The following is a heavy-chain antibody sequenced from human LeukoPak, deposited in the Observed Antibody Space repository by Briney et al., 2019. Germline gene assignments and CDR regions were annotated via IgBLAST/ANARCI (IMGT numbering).Heavy chain of an antibody. J-gene: IGHJ4*02. CDR1: GFTFSSYA. CDR2: ISGSGGST. D-gene: IGHD3-3*01. Sequence: GGSLRLSCAASGFTFSSYAMSWVRQAPGKGLEWVSAISGSGGSTYYADSVKGRFTISRDNSKNTLYLQMNSLRAEDTAVYYCAKDRGVRITIFGVVTTTDYWGQGTLVTVSS. V-gene: IGHV3-23*01. CDR3: AKDRGVRITIFGVVTTTDY.